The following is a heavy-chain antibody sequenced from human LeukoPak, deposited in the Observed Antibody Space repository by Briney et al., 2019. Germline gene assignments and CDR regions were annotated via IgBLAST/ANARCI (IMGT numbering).Heavy chain of an antibody. J-gene: IGHJ3*02. CDR2: IYHSGST. D-gene: IGHD3-3*01. CDR1: GYSISSGYY. Sequence: SETLSLTCTDSGYSISSGYYWGWIRQPPGKGLEWIGSIYHSGSTYYNPSLKSRVTISVDTSKNQFSLKLSSVTAADTAVYYCASLDFWSGYYADAFDIWGQGTMVTVSS. V-gene: IGHV4-38-2*02. CDR3: ASLDFWSGYYADAFDI.